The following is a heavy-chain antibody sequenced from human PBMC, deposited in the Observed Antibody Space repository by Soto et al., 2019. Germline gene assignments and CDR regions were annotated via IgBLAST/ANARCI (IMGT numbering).Heavy chain of an antibody. Sequence: QVQLQESGPGLVKPSETLSLTCSVSDGSVNTGNYYCSWIRQPPGKGLEWIVYIYYIGTTNYNPSLKSRVTISVDTSKNQFSLKVTSVAAADTAVYFCAREEKQLSRYGGDFDYWGQGILVTVSS. CDR1: DGSVNTGNYY. CDR3: AREEKQLSRYGGDFDY. J-gene: IGHJ4*02. V-gene: IGHV4-61*01. D-gene: IGHD3-16*01. CDR2: IYYIGTT.